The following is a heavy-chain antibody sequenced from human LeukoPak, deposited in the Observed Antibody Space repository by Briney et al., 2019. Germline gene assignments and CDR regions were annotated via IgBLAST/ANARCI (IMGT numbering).Heavy chain of an antibody. Sequence: MASETLSLTCAVYGGSFSGYYWSWIRQPPGKGLEWIGEINHSGSTNYNPSLKSRVTISVDTSRNQFSLKLSSVTAADTAVYYCARENCGGDCYCDYWGQGTLVTVSS. CDR3: ARENCGGDCYCDY. D-gene: IGHD2-21*02. J-gene: IGHJ4*02. CDR1: GGSFSGYY. CDR2: INHSGST. V-gene: IGHV4-34*01.